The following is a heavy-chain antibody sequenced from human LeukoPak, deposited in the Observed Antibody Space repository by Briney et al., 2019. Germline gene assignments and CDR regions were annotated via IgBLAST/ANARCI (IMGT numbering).Heavy chain of an antibody. CDR1: GYTFTGYY. Sequence: ESSVKVSCKSSGYTFTGYYMHWVRQAPGQGLEWMGWINPNSGGTNYAQKFQGRVTMTRDTSISTAYMELSRLRSDDTAVYYCARDHGGKVDRYFDVWGRGTLVTVSS. CDR2: INPNSGGT. D-gene: IGHD4-23*01. J-gene: IGHJ2*01. CDR3: ARDHGGKVDRYFDV. V-gene: IGHV1-2*02.